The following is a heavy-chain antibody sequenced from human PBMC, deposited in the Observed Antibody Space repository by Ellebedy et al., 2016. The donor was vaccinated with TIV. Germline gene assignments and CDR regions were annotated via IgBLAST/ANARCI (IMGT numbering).Heavy chain of an antibody. J-gene: IGHJ5*02. CDR3: ARHSTVTTIGT. V-gene: IGHV4-39*01. CDR1: GDSISSSVYY. Sequence: MPSETLSLTCTVSGDSISSSVYYWGWIRQPPGKGLEWIGSFSQSGSTYYNPSLTSRVTISVDTSKTQFSLKLSSVTAADTAIFYSARHSTVTTIGTWGQGALVTVSS. D-gene: IGHD4-17*01. CDR2: FSQSGST.